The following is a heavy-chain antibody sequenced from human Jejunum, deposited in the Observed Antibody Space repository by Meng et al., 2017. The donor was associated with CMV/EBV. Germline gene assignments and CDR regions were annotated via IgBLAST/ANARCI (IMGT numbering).Heavy chain of an antibody. CDR2: IYYNGNT. Sequence: DSISSNYFYWGWIRQPPGKGLEWHGSIYYNGNTYYNPSLKSRVTISVDTSKNQFSLTLNSVTAADTAVYYCARHRRPTPGTLIDFDQWGQGTLVTVSS. V-gene: IGHV4-39*01. J-gene: IGHJ4*02. CDR3: ARHRRPTPGTLIDFDQ. CDR1: DSISSNYFY. D-gene: IGHD6-13*01.